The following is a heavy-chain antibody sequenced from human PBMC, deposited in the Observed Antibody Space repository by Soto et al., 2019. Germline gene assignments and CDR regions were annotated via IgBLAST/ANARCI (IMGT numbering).Heavy chain of an antibody. CDR1: GFTFSSYA. CDR2: ISYDGSNK. CDR3: ARDPNDSSGYYYGFDYFDY. Sequence: QVQLVESGGGVVQPGRSLRLSCAASGFTFSSYAMNWVRQAPGKGLEWVAVISYDGSNKYYADSVKGRFTISRDNSKNTLYLQMNSLRAEDTAVYYCARDPNDSSGYYYGFDYFDYWGQGTLVTVSS. J-gene: IGHJ4*02. V-gene: IGHV3-30-3*01. D-gene: IGHD3-22*01.